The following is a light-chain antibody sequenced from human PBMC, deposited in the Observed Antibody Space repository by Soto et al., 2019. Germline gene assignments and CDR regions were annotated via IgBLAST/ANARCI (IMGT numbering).Light chain of an antibody. CDR1: QSVSSIY. V-gene: IGKV3-20*01. J-gene: IGKJ1*01. Sequence: EIALTKSPGTLSLSPGERATLSCRASQSVSSIYLAWYQQKPGQAPRLLIYGTSSRATGIPDRFSGSGSGTDFTLIISRLEPEDFVVYYCQQYGSSPWTFGQGTKVEIK. CDR2: GTS. CDR3: QQYGSSPWT.